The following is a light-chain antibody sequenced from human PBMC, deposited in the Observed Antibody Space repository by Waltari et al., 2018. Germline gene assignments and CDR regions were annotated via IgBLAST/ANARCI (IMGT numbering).Light chain of an antibody. CDR1: SSDIGAYNY. Sequence: QSALTQPASVSGSPGQSITISCTGTSSDIGAYNYVSWYQQHPGKVPKVIIYNVNERPSRFSSRFSGSKSGNTASLTISVLQAEDEADYYCGSYTGSDIYLFGTGTKVTVL. CDR3: GSYTGSDIYL. J-gene: IGLJ1*01. V-gene: IGLV2-14*03. CDR2: NVN.